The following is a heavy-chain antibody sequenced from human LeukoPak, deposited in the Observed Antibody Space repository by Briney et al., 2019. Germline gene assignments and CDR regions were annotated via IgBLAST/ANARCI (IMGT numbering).Heavy chain of an antibody. CDR2: ITGSAADT. Sequence: GGSLRLSCAASGFTFSNYAMSWVRQAPGKRLEWVSAITGSAADTYSADSVKGRFTISRDNAKNSLYLQMNSLRAEDTAVYYCARDLRYDYVWGSYRQGFDYWGQGTLVTVSS. J-gene: IGHJ4*02. CDR1: GFTFSNYA. V-gene: IGHV3-23*01. CDR3: ARDLRYDYVWGSYRQGFDY. D-gene: IGHD3-16*02.